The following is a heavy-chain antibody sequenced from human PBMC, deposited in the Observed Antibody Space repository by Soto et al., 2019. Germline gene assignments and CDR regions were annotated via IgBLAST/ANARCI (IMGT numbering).Heavy chain of an antibody. CDR1: DGEITMQS. CDR3: ARDVYNDTATTEIDP. CDR2: MYTKERT. J-gene: IGHJ5*02. V-gene: IGHV4-4*07. Sequence: TLSQTRLVTDGEITMQSCSWIREPAGKGLEWIGRMYTKERTNYNLSFKSRVTMSVDTSKNQFSLKLNAVTAADTAVYYCARDVYNDTATTEIDP. D-gene: IGHD1-1*01.